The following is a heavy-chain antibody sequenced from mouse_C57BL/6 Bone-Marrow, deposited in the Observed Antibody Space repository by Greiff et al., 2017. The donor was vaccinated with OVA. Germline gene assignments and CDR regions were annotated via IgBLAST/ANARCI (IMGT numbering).Heavy chain of an antibody. J-gene: IGHJ1*03. CDR3: ARATTDWYFDV. D-gene: IGHD1-1*01. CDR2: INPNNGGT. V-gene: IGHV1-18*01. CDR1: GYTFTDYN. Sequence: EVQLQQSGPELVKPGASVKIPCKASGYTFTDYNMDWVKQSHGKSLEWIGDINPNNGGTFYNQKFQGKATLTVDKSSSTAYMELRSLTSEDTAVYYCARATTDWYFDVWGTGTTVTVSA.